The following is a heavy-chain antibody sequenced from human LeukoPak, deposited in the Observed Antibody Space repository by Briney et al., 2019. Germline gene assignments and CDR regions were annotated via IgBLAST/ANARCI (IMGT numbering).Heavy chain of an antibody. D-gene: IGHD6-13*01. CDR3: AKDQQTPKKGPYYYYYYMDV. J-gene: IGHJ6*03. V-gene: IGHV3-30*02. CDR1: GFTFSSYG. CDR2: IRYDGSNK. Sequence: QPGGSLRLSCAASGFTFSSYGMHWVRQAPGKGLEWVAFIRYDGSNKYYADSVKGRFTISRDNSKNTLYLQMNSLRAEDTAVYYCAKDQQTPKKGPYYYYYYMDVWGKGATVTVSS.